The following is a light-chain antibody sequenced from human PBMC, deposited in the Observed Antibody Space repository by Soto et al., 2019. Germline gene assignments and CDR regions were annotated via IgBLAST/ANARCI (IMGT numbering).Light chain of an antibody. CDR3: CSFTTTSTHV. Sequence: QPVLTQPASLSGSPGQSITISCTGTSSDIGAYDYVSWFQQHPGKAPKLMISEVNNRPSGVSNRFSGSKSGNTAYLTISGLQVEDEAEYFCCSFTTTSTHVFGTGTKLTVL. CDR1: SSDIGAYDY. CDR2: EVN. V-gene: IGLV2-14*01. J-gene: IGLJ1*01.